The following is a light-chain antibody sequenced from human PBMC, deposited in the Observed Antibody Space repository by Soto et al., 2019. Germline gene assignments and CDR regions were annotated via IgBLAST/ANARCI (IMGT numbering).Light chain of an antibody. CDR3: QQSYIEPWGT. Sequence: DIQMTQSPSSLSASVGDRVTITCRASQNINNYLNWYQQRQGKAPKLLIYAASTLQSGVPSRFSGSGSGTDFTLAISNLQPEDFATYYCQQSYIEPWGTCGQGTKVESK. V-gene: IGKV1-39*01. CDR2: AAS. J-gene: IGKJ1*01. CDR1: QNINNY.